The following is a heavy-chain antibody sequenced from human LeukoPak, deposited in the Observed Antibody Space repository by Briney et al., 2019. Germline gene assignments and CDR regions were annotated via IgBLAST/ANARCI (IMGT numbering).Heavy chain of an antibody. CDR2: IYPGDPDT. J-gene: IGHJ6*02. V-gene: IGHV5-51*01. CDR1: GYSFTSYW. CDR3: AKQKQEGYYYYGLDV. Sequence: GESLKISCKGSGYSFTSYWIGWVRQMPGKGLEWMGIIYPGDPDTRYSPSFQGQVTISADKSISTAYLQWSSLKASDTAMYYCAKQKQEGYYYYGLDVWGQGTTVTVSS.